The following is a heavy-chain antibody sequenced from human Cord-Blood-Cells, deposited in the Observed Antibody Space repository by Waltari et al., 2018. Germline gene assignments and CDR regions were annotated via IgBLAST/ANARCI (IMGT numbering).Heavy chain of an antibody. D-gene: IGHD5-12*01. CDR2: INPNSGGT. V-gene: IGHV1-2*02. CDR3: ARVVATNGY. CDR1: GYTCPGHY. J-gene: IGHJ4*02. Sequence: QVQLVQSGAEATKPGASVKVTCKASGYTCPGHYMHWVRQAPGQGLEWMGWINPNSGGTNYAQKFQGRVTMTRDTSISTAYMELSRLRSDDTAVYYCARVVATNGYWGQGTLVTVSS.